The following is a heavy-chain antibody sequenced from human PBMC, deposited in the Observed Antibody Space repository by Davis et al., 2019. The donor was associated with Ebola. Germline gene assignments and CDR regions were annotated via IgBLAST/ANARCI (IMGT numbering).Heavy chain of an antibody. Sequence: GGSLRLSCKDSEDSFTTYWIAWVRQMPGKGLEWMGIIYTGDSDTRYSPSFRGQVTISADKSTRTAYLQWGSLKASDTAMYYCASLRRTITGMDDGFDVWGQGTMVTVSS. V-gene: IGHV5-51*01. J-gene: IGHJ3*01. CDR1: EDSFTTYW. CDR3: ASLRRTITGMDDGFDV. D-gene: IGHD1-20*01. CDR2: IYTGDSDT.